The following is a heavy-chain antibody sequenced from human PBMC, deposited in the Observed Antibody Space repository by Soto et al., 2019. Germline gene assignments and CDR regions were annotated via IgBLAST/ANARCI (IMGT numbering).Heavy chain of an antibody. CDR2: ISYDGSNK. J-gene: IGHJ6*03. CDR3: AKGAHTGTPYYYYYMDV. Sequence: GGSLRLSCAASGFTFSSYAMHWVRQAPGKGLEWVAVISYDGSNKYYADSVKGRFTISRDNSKNTLYLQMNSLSAEDTAVYYCAKGAHTGTPYYYYYMDVWGKGTTVTVSS. D-gene: IGHD1-1*01. CDR1: GFTFSSYA. V-gene: IGHV3-30-3*01.